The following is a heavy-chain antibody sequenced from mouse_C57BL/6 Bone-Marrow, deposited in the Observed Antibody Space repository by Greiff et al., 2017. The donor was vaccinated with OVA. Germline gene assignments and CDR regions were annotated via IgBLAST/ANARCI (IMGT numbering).Heavy chain of an antibody. V-gene: IGHV5-6*01. CDR3: AKYPYYAMDY. J-gene: IGHJ4*01. D-gene: IGHD5-1-1*01. Sequence: EVQRVESGGDLVKPGGSLKLSCAASGFTFSSYGMSWVRQTPDKRLEWVATISSGGSYTYYPDSVKGRFTISRDNAKNTLYLHMSSLKSEDTAMYYCAKYPYYAMDYWGQGTSVTVSS. CDR2: ISSGGSYT. CDR1: GFTFSSYG.